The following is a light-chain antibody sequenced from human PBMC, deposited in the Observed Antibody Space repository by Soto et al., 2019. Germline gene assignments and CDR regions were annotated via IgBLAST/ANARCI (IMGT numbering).Light chain of an antibody. Sequence: DLQMTQSPSSLSASVGDRVTITCRASQSISSYLNWYQQKPGKAPKLLIYAASSLQSGVPSRFSGIGAGTDFTLTISSLQPEDFATYYCHQSYSTPTFGQGPKVDIK. CDR2: AAS. CDR1: QSISSY. CDR3: HQSYSTPT. J-gene: IGKJ1*01. V-gene: IGKV1-39*01.